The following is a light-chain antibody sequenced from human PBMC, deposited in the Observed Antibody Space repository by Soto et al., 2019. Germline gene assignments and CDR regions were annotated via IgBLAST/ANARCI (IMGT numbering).Light chain of an antibody. V-gene: IGLV2-14*01. CDR1: SSDVGCYNY. J-gene: IGLJ1*01. CDR3: SSYTRSSTYV. CDR2: DVS. Sequence: QSVLTQPASVSGSPGQSITISCTGTSSDVGCYNYFSWYQQHPGKAPKLMIYDVSNRPSGVSNRFSGSKSGNTASLTISGLQAEDEADYYCSSYTRSSTYVFGTGTKLTVL.